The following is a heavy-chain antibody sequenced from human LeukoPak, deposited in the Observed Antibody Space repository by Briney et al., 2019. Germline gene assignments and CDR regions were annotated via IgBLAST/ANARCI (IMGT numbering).Heavy chain of an antibody. CDR3: ARGQDTGYSYGLA. CDR2: IYYSGST. Sequence: SQTLSLTCTVSGGSISSGGYYWSWIRQHPGKGLEWIGYIYYSGSTNYSPSLRSRVTISVDTSKNQFSLRLTSVTAADTAVYYCARGQDTGYSYGLAWGQGTLVTVSS. D-gene: IGHD5-18*01. CDR1: GGSISSGGYY. V-gene: IGHV4-31*03. J-gene: IGHJ5*02.